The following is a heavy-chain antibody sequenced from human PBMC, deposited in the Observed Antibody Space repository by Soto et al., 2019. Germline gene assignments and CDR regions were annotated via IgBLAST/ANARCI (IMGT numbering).Heavy chain of an antibody. J-gene: IGHJ4*02. CDR3: AKDGRVVPAAHDY. Sequence: AGGSLRLSCAASGFTFSSYAMSWVRQAPGKGLEWVSAISGSGGSTYYADSVKGRFTISRDNSKNTLYLQMNSLRAEDTAVYYCAKDGRVVPAAHDYWGQGTLVTVSS. D-gene: IGHD2-2*01. CDR2: ISGSGGST. CDR1: GFTFSSYA. V-gene: IGHV3-23*01.